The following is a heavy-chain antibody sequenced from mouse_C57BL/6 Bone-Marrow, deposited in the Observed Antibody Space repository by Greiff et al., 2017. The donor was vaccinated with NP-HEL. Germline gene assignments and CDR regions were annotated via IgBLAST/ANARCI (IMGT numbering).Heavy chain of an antibody. Sequence: EVMLVESGGGLVKPGGSLKLSCAASGFTFSSYAMSWVRQTPEKRLEWVATISDGGSYTYYPDNVKGRFTISRDNAKNNLYLQMSHLKSEDTAMYYCAGTGYYFDYWGQGTTLTVSS. CDR1: GFTFSSYA. D-gene: IGHD4-1*01. CDR3: AGTGYYFDY. V-gene: IGHV5-4*03. CDR2: ISDGGSYT. J-gene: IGHJ2*01.